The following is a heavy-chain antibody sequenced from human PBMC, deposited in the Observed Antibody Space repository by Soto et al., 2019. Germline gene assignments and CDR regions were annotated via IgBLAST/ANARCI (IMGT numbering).Heavy chain of an antibody. CDR2: MYHDGNT. D-gene: IGHD5-12*01. Sequence: PSETLSLTCAVSGYSISSGCFWGWIRQPPGKGLEWIANMYHDGNTHYNPSLKSRVTMSVDTSKNRLSLKLNSVTAADTAVYCCARESYSGYHSYDYWGQGILVTVSS. J-gene: IGHJ4*02. V-gene: IGHV4-38-2*02. CDR1: GYSISSGCF. CDR3: ARESYSGYHSYDY.